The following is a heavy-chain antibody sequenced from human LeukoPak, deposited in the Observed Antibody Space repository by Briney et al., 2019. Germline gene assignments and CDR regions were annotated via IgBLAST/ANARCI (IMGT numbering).Heavy chain of an antibody. J-gene: IGHJ5*02. Sequence: ASVKVSCKASGGTFSSYGISWVRQAPGQGLEWMGGIIPIFGTANYAQKFQGRVTITADKSTSTAYMELSSLRSEDTAVYYCAREVADYDYVWGSYRHNWFDPWGQGTLVTVSS. CDR3: AREVADYDYVWGSYRHNWFDP. V-gene: IGHV1-69*06. CDR1: GGTFSSYG. D-gene: IGHD3-16*02. CDR2: IIPIFGTA.